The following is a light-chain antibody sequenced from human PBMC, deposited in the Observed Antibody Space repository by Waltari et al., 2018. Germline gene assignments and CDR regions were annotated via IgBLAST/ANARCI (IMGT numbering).Light chain of an antibody. CDR2: DVR. CDR1: SSDVGNYDY. V-gene: IGLV2-14*01. J-gene: IGLJ1*01. CDR3: SSYTSSDTYV. Sequence: QSALTQPASVSGSPGQSITISCTGTSSDVGNYDYVSWYQQYSGKAPKLMIYDVRHRPSGVFDRFSGSKSGNTASLTIPGLQAEDEADYYCSSYTSSDTYVFGTGTKVTVL.